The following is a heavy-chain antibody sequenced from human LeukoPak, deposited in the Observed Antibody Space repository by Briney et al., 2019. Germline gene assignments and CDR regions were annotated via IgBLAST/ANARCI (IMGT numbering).Heavy chain of an antibody. D-gene: IGHD6-19*01. Sequence: SVKVSCKASGYTFTSYGISWARQAPGQGLEWMGRIIPIFGTANYAQKFQGRVTITTDESTSTAYMELSSLRSEDTAVYYCARSYSSGTYPFDYWGQGTLVTVSS. CDR2: IIPIFGTA. J-gene: IGHJ4*02. CDR1: GYTFTSYG. V-gene: IGHV1-69*05. CDR3: ARSYSSGTYPFDY.